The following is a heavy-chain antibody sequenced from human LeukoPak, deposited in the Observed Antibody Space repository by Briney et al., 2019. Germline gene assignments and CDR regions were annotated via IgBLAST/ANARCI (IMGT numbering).Heavy chain of an antibody. Sequence: GESLRLSCAASGFTFTTYWMSWVRQLPGKGLEWVANINQDGTEKYYVDSVKGRFTISRDNAKNSLDLQMNSLRVEDTGIYYCVKVAKYYYGSETYYFFEHWGQGTPVAASS. J-gene: IGHJ4*02. V-gene: IGHV3-7*01. CDR1: GFTFTTYW. CDR2: INQDGTEK. D-gene: IGHD3-10*01. CDR3: VKVAKYYYGSETYYFFEH.